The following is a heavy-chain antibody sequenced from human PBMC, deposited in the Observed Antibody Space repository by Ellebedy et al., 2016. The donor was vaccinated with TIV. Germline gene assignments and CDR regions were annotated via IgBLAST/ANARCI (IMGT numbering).Heavy chain of an antibody. D-gene: IGHD3-22*01. Sequence: GESLKISCAASGFTFSNYWMTWVRQAPGKGLEWVANIKPDGSEKYYVDSVEGRFSISRDNSKKTLFLQMNSLRAEDTAVYYCGKRNFDSAGHYLTYDGIDIWGQGTKVTVSS. CDR2: IKPDGSEK. CDR3: GKRNFDSAGHYLTYDGIDI. CDR1: GFTFSNYW. V-gene: IGHV3-7*01. J-gene: IGHJ3*02.